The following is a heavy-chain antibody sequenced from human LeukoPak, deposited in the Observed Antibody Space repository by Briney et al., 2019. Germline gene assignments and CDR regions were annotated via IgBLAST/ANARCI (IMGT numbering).Heavy chain of an antibody. CDR1: GFTFSSYS. CDR3: ARGTTVVLPRLWYFDL. D-gene: IGHD4-17*01. V-gene: IGHV3-21*01. J-gene: IGHJ2*01. CDR2: ISSSSSYI. Sequence: GGSLRLSCAASGFTFSSYSMNWVRQAPGKGLEWVSSISSSSSYIYYADSVKGRFTISRDNAKNSLYLQMNSLRAEDTAVYYCARGTTVVLPRLWYFDLWGRCTLVTVSS.